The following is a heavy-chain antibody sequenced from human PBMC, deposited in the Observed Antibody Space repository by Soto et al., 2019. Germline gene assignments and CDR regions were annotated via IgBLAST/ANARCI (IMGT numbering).Heavy chain of an antibody. CDR1: GFTFSSYE. Sequence: EVQLVEYGGGLGQPGGSLRLSCAASGFTFSSYEMNWVRQAPGKGLEWISYISSSGSTRYYADSVKGRFTTSRDNVKNLLYLQVNSLRAEDTAVYYCARDGHNSFDYWGQGTLVTVSS. J-gene: IGHJ4*02. CDR2: ISSSGSTR. V-gene: IGHV3-48*03. CDR3: ARDGHNSFDY.